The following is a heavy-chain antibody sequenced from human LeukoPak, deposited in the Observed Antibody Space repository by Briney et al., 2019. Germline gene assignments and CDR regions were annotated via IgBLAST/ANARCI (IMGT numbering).Heavy chain of an antibody. J-gene: IGHJ3*02. CDR3: ARDRCSGGSCQAPNDAFDI. D-gene: IGHD2-15*01. CDR2: IIPILGIA. V-gene: IGHV1-69*04. Sequence: GASVKVSCKASGGTFSSYAISWVRQAPGQGLEWMGRIIPILGIANYAQKFQGRVTITADKSTSTAYMELSSLRSEDTAVYYCARDRCSGGSCQAPNDAFDIWGQGTMVTVSS. CDR1: GGTFSSYA.